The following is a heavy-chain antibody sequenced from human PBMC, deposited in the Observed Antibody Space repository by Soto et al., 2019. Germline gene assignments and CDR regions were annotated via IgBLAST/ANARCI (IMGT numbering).Heavy chain of an antibody. CDR2: ISGNGGST. Sequence: PGGSLRLSCAASGFTFSTYPMHWVRQGPGTGLEYVAGISGNGGSTHYANSVKGRFTISRDNSKSTLYLQMGSLRAEDMAVYYCARGLFESEADGPLGLWFGKYWGQGTLVTVSS. CDR1: GFTFSTYP. CDR3: ARGLFESEADGPLGLWFGKY. J-gene: IGHJ4*02. V-gene: IGHV3-64*01. D-gene: IGHD3-10*01.